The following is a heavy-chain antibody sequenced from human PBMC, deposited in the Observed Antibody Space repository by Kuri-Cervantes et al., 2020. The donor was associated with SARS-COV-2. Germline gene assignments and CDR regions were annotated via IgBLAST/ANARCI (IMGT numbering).Heavy chain of an antibody. CDR2: ISYDGSNK. Sequence: GGSLRLSCAASGFTFSSYAMHWVRQAPGKGLEWVAVISYDGSNKYYADSVKGRFTISRDNSKNTLYLQMNSLRAEDTAVYYCARDLYYDFWSGSKLDVWGKGTTVTVSS. CDR1: GFTFSSYA. V-gene: IGHV3-30-3*01. D-gene: IGHD3-3*01. J-gene: IGHJ6*04. CDR3: ARDLYYDFWSGSKLDV.